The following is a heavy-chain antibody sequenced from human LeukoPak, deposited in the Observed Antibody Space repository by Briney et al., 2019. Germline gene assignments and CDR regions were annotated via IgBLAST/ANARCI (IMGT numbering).Heavy chain of an antibody. CDR2: IYSGDST. V-gene: IGHV3-53*01. J-gene: IGHJ4*02. CDR3: AKKGGYYASGTYYSYYLDY. Sequence: GGSLRLSCAASGFTVSSNYMSWVRQAPGKGLEWVSVIYSGDSTYSADSVKGRFTISRDNSKNTLYLQMNNLRAEDTAVYYCAKKGGYYASGTYYSYYLDYWGQGTLVTVSS. CDR1: GFTVSSNY. D-gene: IGHD3-10*01.